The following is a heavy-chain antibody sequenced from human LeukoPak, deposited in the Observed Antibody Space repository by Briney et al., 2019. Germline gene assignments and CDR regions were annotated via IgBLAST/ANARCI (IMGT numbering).Heavy chain of an antibody. V-gene: IGHV3-21*01. CDR2: ISSSGSYI. CDR1: GFTFTSYT. J-gene: IGHJ3*02. Sequence: GGSLRLSCAASGFTFTSYTMNWVRQAPGKGLEWVSDISSSGSYIDYADSVKGRFTISRDNAKNSLFLQMNSLRAEDTAVYYCARSLIADGAFDIWGQGTMVTFS. D-gene: IGHD2-21*01. CDR3: ARSLIADGAFDI.